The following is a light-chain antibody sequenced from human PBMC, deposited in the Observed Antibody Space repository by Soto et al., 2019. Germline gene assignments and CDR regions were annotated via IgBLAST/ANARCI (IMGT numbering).Light chain of an antibody. V-gene: IGKV1-33*01. CDR3: QQYENLPYT. J-gene: IGKJ2*01. Sequence: DIQLTQSASSLSASVGDRVTITCQASQVITNYLNWYQQKPGKAPELLIYDISTLEIGVPSRFGGSGSGTHFTFTITGLQPEDIATYYCQQYENLPYTFGQGTKLEI. CDR1: QVITNY. CDR2: DIS.